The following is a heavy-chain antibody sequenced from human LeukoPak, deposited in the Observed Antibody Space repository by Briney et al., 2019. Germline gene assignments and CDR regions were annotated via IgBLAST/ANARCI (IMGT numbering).Heavy chain of an antibody. CDR3: AREMEDYYYYMDV. CDR2: IYYSGST. Sequence: SQTLSLTCTVSGGSISSGGYYWSWIRQHPGKGLEWIGYIYYSGSTYYNPSLKSRVTISVDTSKNQFSLKLSSVIAADTAVYYCAREMEDYYYYMDVWGKETTVTVSS. J-gene: IGHJ6*03. CDR1: GGSISSGGYY. V-gene: IGHV4-31*03. D-gene: IGHD2-8*01.